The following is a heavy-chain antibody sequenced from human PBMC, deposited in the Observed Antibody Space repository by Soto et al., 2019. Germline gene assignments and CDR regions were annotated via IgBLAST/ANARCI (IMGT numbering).Heavy chain of an antibody. V-gene: IGHV1-8*01. CDR3: ARVPPGINDAFDI. CDR2: MNPNSGNT. Sequence: ASVKVSCKASGYTFTSYDINWVRQATGQGLGWMGWMNPNSGNTGYAQKFQGRVTMTRNTSISTAYMELSSLRSEDTAVYYCARVPPGINDAFDIWGQGTMVTVSS. J-gene: IGHJ3*02. CDR1: GYTFTSYD.